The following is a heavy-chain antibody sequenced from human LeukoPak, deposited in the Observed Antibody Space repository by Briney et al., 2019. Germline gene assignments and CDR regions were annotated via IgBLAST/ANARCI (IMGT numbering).Heavy chain of an antibody. Sequence: QAGGSLRLSCAASGFTFSSYWMSWVRQAPGKGLEWVSAISGSGGSTYYADSVKGRFTISRDNSKNTLYLQMNSLRAEDTAVYYCAKDRREYYYDSSVPLAYYWGQGTLVTVSS. CDR3: AKDRREYYYDSSVPLAYY. CDR1: GFTFSSYW. CDR2: ISGSGGST. V-gene: IGHV3-23*01. D-gene: IGHD3-22*01. J-gene: IGHJ4*02.